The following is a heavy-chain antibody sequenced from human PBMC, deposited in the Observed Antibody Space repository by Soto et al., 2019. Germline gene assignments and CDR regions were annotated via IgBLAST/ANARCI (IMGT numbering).Heavy chain of an antibody. Sequence: RLSCAASGFTFTNFAMNWVRQAPGKGLEWVSVISGSADTAYNADSVKGRFTISRDNSKNTVYLQMNSLRAEDTARYYCAKGYCSTTSCSFDYWGQGILVTVSS. CDR3: AKGYCSTTSCSFDY. CDR1: GFTFTNFA. CDR2: ISGSADTA. V-gene: IGHV3-23*01. D-gene: IGHD2-2*01. J-gene: IGHJ4*02.